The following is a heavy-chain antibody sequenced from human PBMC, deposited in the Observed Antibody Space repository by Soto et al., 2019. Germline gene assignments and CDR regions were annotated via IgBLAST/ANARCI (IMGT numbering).Heavy chain of an antibody. J-gene: IGHJ4*02. Sequence: QLQLQESGPGLVKPSETLSLTCNVSGGSISSSSYFWGWIRQPPRNGLEWIGHIYYSGNTYYNPSLKSRVTISVDTSTNQFSLKLTSVTAADTSIYYCARPLSPRIAATGGVDYWGQGTLVTVS. D-gene: IGHD6-13*01. CDR2: IYYSGNT. CDR1: GGSISSSSYF. CDR3: ARPLSPRIAATGGVDY. V-gene: IGHV4-39*01.